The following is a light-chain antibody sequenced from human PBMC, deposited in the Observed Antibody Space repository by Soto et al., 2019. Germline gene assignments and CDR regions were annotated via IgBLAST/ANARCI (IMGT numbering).Light chain of an antibody. CDR3: QQYYSTPPT. CDR2: WAS. J-gene: IGKJ1*01. CDR1: QSVLYRSNNKNY. V-gene: IGKV4-1*01. Sequence: DIVMTQSPDSLAVSLGARATINCKSSQSVLYRSNNKNYLGWYQQKAGQPPKLLIYWASTRQSGVPDRFRGSGSGTDFTLTISSLQAEDVAVYFCQQYYSTPPTFGQGTRWIS.